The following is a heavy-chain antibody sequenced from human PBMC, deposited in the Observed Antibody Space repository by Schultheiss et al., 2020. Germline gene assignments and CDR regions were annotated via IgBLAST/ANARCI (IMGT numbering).Heavy chain of an antibody. CDR1: GYTFTSYA. J-gene: IGHJ6*03. CDR3: ARGQQQLVRYYYYYMDV. Sequence: ASVKVSCKASGYTFTSYAMHWVRQAPGQRLEWMGWINAGNGNTKYSQKFQGRVTITRDTSASTAYMELSSLRSEDTAVYYCARGQQQLVRYYYYYMDVWGKGTTVTVSS. V-gene: IGHV1-3*01. D-gene: IGHD6-13*01. CDR2: INAGNGNT.